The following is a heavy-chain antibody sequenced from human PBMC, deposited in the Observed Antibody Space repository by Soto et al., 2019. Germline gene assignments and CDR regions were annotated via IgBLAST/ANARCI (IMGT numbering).Heavy chain of an antibody. CDR3: ARRGGGDSLFDS. Sequence: QLHLQESGPGLVKPSETLSLTCTVSGDSFSTSNYYWGWIRQPPGKGLEWIGNIFYGGGTGVTYYNPSLKSRVIISVDPSKNQFSLKLRSITAADTAFYFCARRGGGDSLFDSWGQGKLVTVSS. D-gene: IGHD4-17*01. CDR2: IFYGGGTGVT. V-gene: IGHV4-39*01. CDR1: GDSFSTSNYY. J-gene: IGHJ4*02.